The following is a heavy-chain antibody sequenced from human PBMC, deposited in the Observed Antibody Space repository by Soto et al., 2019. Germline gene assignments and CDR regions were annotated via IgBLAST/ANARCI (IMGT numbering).Heavy chain of an antibody. CDR3: ATGGIKLIGTSPHDAFDI. Sequence: GESLKISCKGSGYSFTSYWIGWVRQMPGKGLEWMGIIYPGDSDTRYSPSFQGHVTISADKSITTAYLQWDSLRASDTAMYYCATGGIKLIGTSPHDAFDIWGRGTMVTVSS. CDR2: IYPGDSDT. J-gene: IGHJ3*02. V-gene: IGHV5-51*01. D-gene: IGHD5-12*01. CDR1: GYSFTSYW.